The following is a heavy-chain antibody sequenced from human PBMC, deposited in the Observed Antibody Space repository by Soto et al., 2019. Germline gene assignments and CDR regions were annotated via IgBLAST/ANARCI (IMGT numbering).Heavy chain of an antibody. V-gene: IGHV1-46*03. Sequence: QVQLVQSGAEVKKPGASVKVSCKASGYTFTTYYMHWVRQAPGQGLEWMGIINPSGSTSYAQKFQGRVTMTRDTSTSTVYMELSSLRSEGTAVYYCARVYCSGGGCYSIDYWGQGTLVTVSS. CDR2: INPSGST. CDR1: GYTFTTYY. D-gene: IGHD2-15*01. J-gene: IGHJ4*02. CDR3: ARVYCSGGGCYSIDY.